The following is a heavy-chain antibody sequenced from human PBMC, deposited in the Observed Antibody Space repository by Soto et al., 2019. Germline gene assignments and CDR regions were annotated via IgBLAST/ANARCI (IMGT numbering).Heavy chain of an antibody. V-gene: IGHV3-53*01. CDR2: IYSGGST. CDR3: ARDTAMDAYYYGMDV. CDR1: GFTVSSNY. Sequence: PGGSLRLSCAASGFTVSSNYMSWVRQAPGKGLEWVSVIYSGGSTYYADSVKGRFTISRDNSKNTLYLQMNSLRAEDTAVYYCARDTAMDAYYYGMDVWGQGTTVTV. J-gene: IGHJ6*02. D-gene: IGHD5-18*01.